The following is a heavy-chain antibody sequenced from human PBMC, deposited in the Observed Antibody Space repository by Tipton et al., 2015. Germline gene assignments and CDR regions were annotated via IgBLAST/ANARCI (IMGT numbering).Heavy chain of an antibody. Sequence: GSLRLSCAASGFTFSSYAMSWVRQAPGKGLEWVSTISGSGGSTYYADSVKGRFTISRDNSKNTLYLQMNSLRAEDTAVYYCAKDHNSSGWGWFDPWGQGTLFTVS. D-gene: IGHD6-19*01. V-gene: IGHV3-23*01. CDR2: ISGSGGST. CDR1: GFTFSSYA. CDR3: AKDHNSSGWGWFDP. J-gene: IGHJ5*02.